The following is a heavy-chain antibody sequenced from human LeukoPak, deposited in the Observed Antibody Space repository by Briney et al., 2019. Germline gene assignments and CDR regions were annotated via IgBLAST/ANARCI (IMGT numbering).Heavy chain of an antibody. CDR2: ISSSSSYI. J-gene: IGHJ3*02. CDR1: GFTFSSYS. V-gene: IGHV3-21*01. Sequence: GGSLRLSCAASGFTFSSYSMNWVRQAPGKGLEWVSSISSSSSYIYYADSVKGRFTISRDNAKNSLYLQMNSLRAEDTAVYYCARFGLGKHIEVAGIPFDIWGQGTMVTVSS. CDR3: ARFGLGKHIEVAGIPFDI. D-gene: IGHD6-19*01.